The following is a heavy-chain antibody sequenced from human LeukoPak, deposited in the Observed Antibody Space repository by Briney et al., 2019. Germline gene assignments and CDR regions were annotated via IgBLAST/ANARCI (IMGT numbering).Heavy chain of an antibody. CDR2: IYYSGST. V-gene: IGHV4-59*01. CDR3: ARAPCSGGSCYPPDY. D-gene: IGHD2-15*01. CDR1: GGSLSGYY. J-gene: IGHJ4*02. Sequence: SETLSLTCTVSGGSLSGYYWSWIRQPPGKGLEGIGYIYYSGSTNYNPSLKSRVTISVDTSKNQFSLRLSSVTAADTAVYYCARAPCSGGSCYPPDYWGQGTLVTVSS.